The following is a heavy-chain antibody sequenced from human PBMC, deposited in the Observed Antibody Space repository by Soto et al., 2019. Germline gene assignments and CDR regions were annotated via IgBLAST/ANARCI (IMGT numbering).Heavy chain of an antibody. J-gene: IGHJ6*02. CDR1: GASITSYY. D-gene: IGHD2-2*01. CDR2: IYYSGST. Sequence: SETLSLTCNVSGASITSYYWSWIRQPPGKGLEWIGYIYYSGSTNYNSSLKSRATISVDTSKNQCSLRLTSVSAADTAVYYRAREVPLVYGMDAWGPGTTVT. V-gene: IGHV4-59*01. CDR3: AREVPLVYGMDA.